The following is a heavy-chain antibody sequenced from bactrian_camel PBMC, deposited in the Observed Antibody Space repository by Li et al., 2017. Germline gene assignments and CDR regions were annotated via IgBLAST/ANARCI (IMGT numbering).Heavy chain of an antibody. V-gene: IGHV3S53*01. D-gene: IGHD4*01. CDR2: ISTDGTT. CDR3: TNEVEVHNEYEHNG. J-gene: IGHJ4*01. CDR1: GSTISTTC. Sequence: HVQLVESGGGSVQPGGSLRLSCVASGSTISTTCMAWFRQLPGKEREFVSGISTDGTTSYVDSVKGQFTISKDKAKDTVYLQLNDLKTEDTAMYYCTNEVEVHNEYEHNGWGQGTQVTVS.